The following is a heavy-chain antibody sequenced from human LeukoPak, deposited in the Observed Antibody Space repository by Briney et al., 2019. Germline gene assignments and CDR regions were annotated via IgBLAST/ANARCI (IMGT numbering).Heavy chain of an antibody. J-gene: IGHJ4*02. CDR3: VRQRDDSYDSSGCYGD. D-gene: IGHD3-22*01. CDR2: IYPGDSYT. V-gene: IGHV5-51*01. Sequence: GESLKISCKGSGYSFTTYWIAWVRQMPGKGLEWMGIIYPGDSYTRYSPSFQGQVTISADKSISPAYLQWSSLKASDTAMYYCVRQRDDSYDSSGCYGDWGQGTLVTVSS. CDR1: GYSFTTYW.